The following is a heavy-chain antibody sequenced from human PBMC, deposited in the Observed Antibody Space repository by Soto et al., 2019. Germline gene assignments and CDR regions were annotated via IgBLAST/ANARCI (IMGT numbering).Heavy chain of an antibody. J-gene: IGHJ6*02. CDR1: GFSLTTGGMG. CDR3: ARIYCAGGNCYRRGGFYYGMDV. D-gene: IGHD2-8*02. Sequence: QITLKESGPTLVQPTQTLTLTCRCSGFSLTTGGMGVGWIRQPPGKALEWLALIYWDDDEGYRPSLKSRLTIIKDISKNQVVLTMTKVDPVDTATYYCARIYCAGGNCYRRGGFYYGMDVWGQGTTVTVSS. V-gene: IGHV2-5*02. CDR2: IYWDDDE.